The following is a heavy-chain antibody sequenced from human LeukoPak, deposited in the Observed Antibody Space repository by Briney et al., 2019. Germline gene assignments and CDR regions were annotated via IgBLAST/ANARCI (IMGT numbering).Heavy chain of an antibody. J-gene: IGHJ5*02. V-gene: IGHV3-21*01. CDR3: ARDLGTGYYGSGSYTGPNWFDP. CDR1: GFTFSSYS. CDR2: ISSSSSYI. D-gene: IGHD3-10*01. Sequence: AGGSLRLSCAASGFTFSSYSMNWVRQAPGKGLEWVSSISSSSSYIYYADSVKGRFTISRDNAKNSLYLQMNGLRAEDTAVYYCARDLGTGYYGSGSYTGPNWFDPWGQGTLVTVSS.